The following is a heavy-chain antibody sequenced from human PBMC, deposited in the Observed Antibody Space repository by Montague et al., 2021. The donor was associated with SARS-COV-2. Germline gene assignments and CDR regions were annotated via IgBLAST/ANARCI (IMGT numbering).Heavy chain of an antibody. V-gene: IGHV2-70*04. Sequence: PALVKPTQTLTLTCTFSGFSLTTDGMRVSWVRQPPGKALEWLARIDWDDDKYYSTSLKTRLTISKDTSKNQVVLTMTNMDPVDTATYYCARDWGCTHFDYWGQGTLVTVSS. D-gene: IGHD7-27*01. CDR2: IDWDDDK. CDR3: ARDWGCTHFDY. J-gene: IGHJ4*02. CDR1: GFSLTTDGMR.